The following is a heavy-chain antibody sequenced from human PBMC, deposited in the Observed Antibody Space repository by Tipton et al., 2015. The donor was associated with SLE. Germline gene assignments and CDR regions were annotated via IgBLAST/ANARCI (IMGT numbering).Heavy chain of an antibody. Sequence: SLRLSCAASGFTFSNYVMHWVRQAPGKGLEWVAVISYDGNNKYYADSVKGRFTISRDNSRNTLYLQMNSLRPEDTAVYYCARALGACGYYYGMDVWGQGTAVTVSS. CDR1: GFTFSNYV. CDR3: ARALGACGYYYGMDV. CDR2: ISYDGNNK. D-gene: IGHD1-26*01. J-gene: IGHJ6*02. V-gene: IGHV3-30*04.